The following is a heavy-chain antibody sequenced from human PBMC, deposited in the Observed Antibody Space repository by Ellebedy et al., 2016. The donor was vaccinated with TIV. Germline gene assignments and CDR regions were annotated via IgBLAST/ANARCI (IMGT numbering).Heavy chain of an antibody. CDR3: AKDLSTAGRPDSVHR. J-gene: IGHJ4*02. CDR2: ISGSSSTT. D-gene: IGHD6-6*01. CDR1: GFTFSSYA. Sequence: GESLKISCAASGFTFSSYAMSWVRQAPGKGLEWVSAISGSSSTTWYADSVKGRFTIPRDNSKNTLYLQMNSLRAEDTAIYYCAKDLSTAGRPDSVHRWGQGTLVTVSS. V-gene: IGHV3-23*01.